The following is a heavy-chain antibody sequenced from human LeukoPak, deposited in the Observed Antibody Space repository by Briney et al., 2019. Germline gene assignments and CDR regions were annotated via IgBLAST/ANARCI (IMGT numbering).Heavy chain of an antibody. CDR3: ARGYYGSGSYYFLGYFDY. Sequence: GGSLRLSCAASGFTFSSYAMHWVRQAPGKGLEWVAVISYDGSNKYYADSVKGRFTISRDNSKNTLYLQVNSLRAEDTAVYYCARGYYGSGSYYFLGYFDYWGQGTLVTVSS. CDR1: GFTFSSYA. D-gene: IGHD3-10*01. CDR2: ISYDGSNK. V-gene: IGHV3-30-3*01. J-gene: IGHJ4*02.